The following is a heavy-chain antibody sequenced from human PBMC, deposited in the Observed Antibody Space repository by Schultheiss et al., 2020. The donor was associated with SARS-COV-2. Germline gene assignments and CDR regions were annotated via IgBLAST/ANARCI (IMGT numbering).Heavy chain of an antibody. CDR2: INHSGST. J-gene: IGHJ4*02. V-gene: IGHV4-34*01. Sequence: SETLSLTCAVYGGSFSGYYWSWIRQPPGKGLEWIGEINHSGSTNYNPSLKSRVTISVDTSKNQFSLKLSSVTAADTAVYYCARGVGFGESDYWGQGTLVTVSS. CDR3: ARGVGFGESDY. D-gene: IGHD3-10*01. CDR1: GGSFSGYY.